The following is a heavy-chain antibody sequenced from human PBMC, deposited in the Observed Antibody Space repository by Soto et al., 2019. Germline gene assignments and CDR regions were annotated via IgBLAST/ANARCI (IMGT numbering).Heavy chain of an antibody. CDR2: ISAYNGNT. CDR1: GYTFTSYG. D-gene: IGHD2-2*01. CDR3: ARVVVVSAAMGRSYYFDY. J-gene: IGHJ4*02. V-gene: IGHV1-18*01. Sequence: ASVKVSCKASGYTFTSYGISWVRQAPGQGLEWMGWISAYNGNTNYAQKLQGRVTMTTDTSTSTAYMELRSLRSDDTAVYYCARVVVVSAAMGRSYYFDYWGQGTLVTVSS.